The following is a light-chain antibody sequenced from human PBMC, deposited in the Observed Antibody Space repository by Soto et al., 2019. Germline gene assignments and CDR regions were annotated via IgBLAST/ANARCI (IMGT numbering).Light chain of an antibody. V-gene: IGKV1-9*01. CDR2: AAS. J-gene: IGKJ4*01. Sequence: DLQLTQSPSLLSASVGDRVAITCRASQGISYYLAWYQQKPGKAPKLLIYAASTLQSGVPSRFSGSGSGTEFTLTITSLQPEDFAIYYCLQLNSYPLTFGGGTEVEIK. CDR3: LQLNSYPLT. CDR1: QGISYY.